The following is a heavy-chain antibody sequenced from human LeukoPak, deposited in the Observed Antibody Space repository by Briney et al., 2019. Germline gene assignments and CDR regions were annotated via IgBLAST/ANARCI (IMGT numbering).Heavy chain of an antibody. Sequence: GGSLRLSCAASGFTFSSYWMSWVRQAPGKGLEWVANIKQDGSEKYYVDSVKGRFTISRDNAKNSLYLQMNSLRVEDTAMYYCARGVVTGVDWFDPWGQGTLVTVSS. CDR2: IKQDGSEK. CDR1: GFTFSSYW. V-gene: IGHV3-7*01. J-gene: IGHJ5*02. D-gene: IGHD2-21*02. CDR3: ARGVVTGVDWFDP.